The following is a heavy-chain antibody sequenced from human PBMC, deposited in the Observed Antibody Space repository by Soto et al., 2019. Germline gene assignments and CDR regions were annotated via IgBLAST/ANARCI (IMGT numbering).Heavy chain of an antibody. D-gene: IGHD4-17*01. Sequence: LRLSCAASGFTFSSYWMHWVRQAPGKGLVWVSRINSDGSSTSYADSVKGRFTISRDNAKNTLYLQMNSLRAEDTAVYYCARDGGGYGDYVDIWGQGTMVTVSS. J-gene: IGHJ3*02. CDR1: GFTFSSYW. CDR3: ARDGGGYGDYVDI. V-gene: IGHV3-74*01. CDR2: INSDGSST.